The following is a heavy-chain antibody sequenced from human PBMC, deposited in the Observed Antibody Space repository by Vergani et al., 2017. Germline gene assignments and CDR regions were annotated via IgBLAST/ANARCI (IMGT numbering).Heavy chain of an antibody. CDR3: AKVLTGFWSGCDY. V-gene: IGHV3-23*01. J-gene: IGHJ4*02. Sequence: EVQLLESGGGLVQPGGSLRLSCAASGFTFSNYTMSWVRQAPGKGLEWVSIISGGGGSTYYADSVKGRFTISRDNSKNTLYLQMNSLRAEDTAVYYCAKVLTGFWSGCDYWGEGTLVTVSS. CDR1: GFTFSNYT. CDR2: ISGGGGST. D-gene: IGHD3-3*01.